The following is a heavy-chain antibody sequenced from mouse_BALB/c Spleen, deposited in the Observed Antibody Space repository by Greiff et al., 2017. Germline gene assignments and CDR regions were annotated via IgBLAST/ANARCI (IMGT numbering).Heavy chain of an antibody. D-gene: IGHD1-2*01. CDR1: GFTFSSYT. J-gene: IGHJ3*01. CDR3: TRDDYGPAY. V-gene: IGHV5-6-4*01. Sequence: EVHLVESGGGLVKPGGSLKLSCAASGFTFSSYTMSWVRQTPEKRLEWVATISSGGSYTYYPDSVKGRFTISRDNAKNTLYLQMSSLKSEDTAMYYCTRDDYGPAYWGQGTLVTVSA. CDR2: ISSGGSYT.